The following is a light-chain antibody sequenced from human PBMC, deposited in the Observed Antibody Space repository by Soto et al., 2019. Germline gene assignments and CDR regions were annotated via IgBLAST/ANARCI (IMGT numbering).Light chain of an antibody. V-gene: IGLV2-23*01. CDR3: CSYADSTTYV. J-gene: IGLJ1*01. CDR2: EGS. Sequence: QSVLTQPASVSGSPGQSITISCTGTTSDVGSYNLVSWYQQHPGKAPKVMIFEGSKRPSGVSIRFSASKSGNTASLTISGLQAEDEADYYCCSYADSTTYVFGTGTKLTVL. CDR1: TSDVGSYNL.